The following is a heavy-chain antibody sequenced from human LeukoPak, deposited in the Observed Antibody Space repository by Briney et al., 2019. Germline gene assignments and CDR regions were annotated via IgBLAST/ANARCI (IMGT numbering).Heavy chain of an antibody. J-gene: IGHJ4*02. V-gene: IGHV1-24*01. CDR3: ATGVWGSYRYSHFDY. D-gene: IGHD3-16*02. CDR1: GYTLTELS. Sequence: ASVTVSCKVSGYTLTELSMHWVRQAPGKGLEWMGGFDPEDGETIYAQKFQGRVTMTEDTSTDTAYMELSSLRSEDTAVYYCATGVWGSYRYSHFDYWGQGTLVTVSS. CDR2: FDPEDGET.